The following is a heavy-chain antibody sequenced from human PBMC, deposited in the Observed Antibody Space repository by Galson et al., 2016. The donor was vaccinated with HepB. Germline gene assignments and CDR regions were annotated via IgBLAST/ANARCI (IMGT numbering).Heavy chain of an antibody. V-gene: IGHV3-15*01. J-gene: IGHJ6*02. CDR1: GFTFNNAW. CDR3: TTDSDCSRTMSPPAPNNSYGLDV. D-gene: IGHD2-2*01. CDR2: IKSKKDGGTI. Sequence: SLRLSCAASGFTFNNAWMNWVRQAPGKGLEWVGRIKSKKDGGTIEYAAPVKGRFTVSRDDSKNTLYLQMNSRKTEDTTVYYCTTDSDCSRTMSPPAPNNSYGLDVWGQGTTVTVSS.